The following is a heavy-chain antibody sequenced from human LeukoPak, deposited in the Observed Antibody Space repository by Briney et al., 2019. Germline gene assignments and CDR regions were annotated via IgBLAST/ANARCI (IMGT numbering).Heavy chain of an antibody. CDR1: GFTFSSYS. V-gene: IGHV3-48*04. CDR3: ASRLRIAAAGTYAFDI. D-gene: IGHD6-13*01. J-gene: IGHJ3*02. CDR2: ISSSSSTI. Sequence: GGSLRLSCAASGFTFSSYSMNWVRQAPGKGLEWVSYISSSSSTIYYADSVKGRFTISRDNAKNSLYLQMNSLRAEDTAVYYCASRLRIAAAGTYAFDIWGQGTMVTVSS.